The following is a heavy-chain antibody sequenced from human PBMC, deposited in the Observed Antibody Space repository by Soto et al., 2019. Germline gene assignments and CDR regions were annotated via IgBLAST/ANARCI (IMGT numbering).Heavy chain of an antibody. Sequence: ASVKVSCKVSGYILTELSMHWVRQAPGKGLEWMGGFDPEDGERIYAKKFQGRVTMTEDTSTNTAYMDLSSLKSDDTAVYYCARGTRRSDSFDYWGQGTLVTVSS. J-gene: IGHJ4*02. CDR1: GYILTELS. CDR2: FDPEDGER. V-gene: IGHV1-24*01. CDR3: ARGTRRSDSFDY.